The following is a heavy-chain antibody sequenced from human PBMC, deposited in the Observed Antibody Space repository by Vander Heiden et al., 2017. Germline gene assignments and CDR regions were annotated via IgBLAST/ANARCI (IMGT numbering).Heavy chain of an antibody. CDR2: INPNSGGT. CDR3: ARGDGVPAAWFDP. J-gene: IGHJ5*02. V-gene: IGHV1-2*02. D-gene: IGHD2-2*01. Sequence: QVQLVQSGAEAKQPGASVKASCKASGYTFAGYYMHWVRQAPGQGLEWMGWINPNSGGTNYAQKFQGRVTMTRDTSISTAYMELSRLRSDDKAVYYCARGDGVPAAWFDPWGQGTLVTVSS. CDR1: GYTFAGYY.